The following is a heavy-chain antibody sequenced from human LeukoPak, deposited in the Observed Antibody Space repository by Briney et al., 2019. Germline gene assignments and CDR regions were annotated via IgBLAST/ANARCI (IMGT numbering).Heavy chain of an antibody. CDR1: GGSISSSDYY. CDR3: ARDAGTANYYYYYYMDV. CDR2: IYYSGST. J-gene: IGHJ6*03. V-gene: IGHV4-39*07. D-gene: IGHD1-14*01. Sequence: SETLSLTCTVSGGSISSSDYYWGWIRQPPGKGLEWIGSIYYSGSTYYNPSLKSRVTISVDTSKNQFSLKVSSVTAADTAVYYCARDAGTANYYYYYYMDVWGKGTTVTISS.